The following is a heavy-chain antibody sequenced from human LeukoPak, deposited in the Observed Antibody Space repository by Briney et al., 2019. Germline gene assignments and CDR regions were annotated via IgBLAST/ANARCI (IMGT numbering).Heavy chain of an antibody. CDR1: GFTFDDYA. Sequence: GGSLRLSCVASGFTFDDYAMHWVRQVPGKGLEWVSGINWNSGSIGYADSVKGRFTISRDKAKNSLYLQMNRLRTEDTALYYCAKDQGSGWYSIDYWGQGTLVTVSS. D-gene: IGHD6-19*01. J-gene: IGHJ4*02. CDR2: INWNSGSI. CDR3: AKDQGSGWYSIDY. V-gene: IGHV3-9*01.